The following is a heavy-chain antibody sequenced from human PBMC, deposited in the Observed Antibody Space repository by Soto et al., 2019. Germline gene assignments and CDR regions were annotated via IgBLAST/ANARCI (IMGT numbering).Heavy chain of an antibody. CDR3: ARDIPFWSGYYTA. V-gene: IGHV4-34*01. D-gene: IGHD3-3*01. CDR2: INHSGST. J-gene: IGHJ5*02. Sequence: QVQLQQWGAGLLKPSETLSLTCAVYGGSFSGYYWSWIRQPPGKGLEWIGEINHSGSTNYNPSLKSRVTISADTSKNQFSLKLSSVTAADTAVYYCARDIPFWSGYYTAWGQGTLVTVSS. CDR1: GGSFSGYY.